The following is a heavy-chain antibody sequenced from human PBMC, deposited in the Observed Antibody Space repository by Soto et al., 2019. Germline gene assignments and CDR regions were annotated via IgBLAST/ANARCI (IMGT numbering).Heavy chain of an antibody. V-gene: IGHV1-46*01. D-gene: IGHD2-15*01. CDR1: EYTFTSYY. CDR2: INPSGGST. CDR3: ARESRDIVVVVAANNWFDP. Sequence: ASVKVSCKASEYTFTSYYMHWVRQAPGQGLEWMGIINPSGGSTSYAQKFQGRVTMTRDTSTSTVYMELSSLRSEDTAVYYCARESRDIVVVVAANNWFDPWGQGTLVTVSS. J-gene: IGHJ5*02.